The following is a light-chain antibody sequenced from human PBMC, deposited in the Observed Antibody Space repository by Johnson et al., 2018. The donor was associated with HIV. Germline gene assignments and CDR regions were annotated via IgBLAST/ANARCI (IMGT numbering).Light chain of an antibody. CDR1: SSNIGSTS. CDR2: ENN. J-gene: IGLJ1*01. Sequence: SVLTQPPSVSAAPGQKVTISCSGSSSNIGSTSVSWYQQLPGTAPKLLIYENNKRPSGIPDRFSGSKSGTPATLAITGLQTGDEADYYCGTWHSSLSTGGVFGSGTKVTVL. CDR3: GTWHSSLSTGGV. V-gene: IGLV1-51*02.